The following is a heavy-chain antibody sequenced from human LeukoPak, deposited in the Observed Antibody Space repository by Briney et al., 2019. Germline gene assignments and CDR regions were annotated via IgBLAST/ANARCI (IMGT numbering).Heavy chain of an antibody. J-gene: IGHJ6*03. CDR2: ISGSGGST. Sequence: PGGSLRLSCAASGFTFSSYAMSWVRQAPGKGLEWVSAISGSGGSTYYADSVKGRFTISRDNSKNTLYLQMNGLRAEDTAVYYCASGVVPAAISDYYYYYMDVWGKGTTVTVSS. V-gene: IGHV3-23*01. CDR1: GFTFSSYA. CDR3: ASGVVPAAISDYYYYYMDV. D-gene: IGHD2-2*02.